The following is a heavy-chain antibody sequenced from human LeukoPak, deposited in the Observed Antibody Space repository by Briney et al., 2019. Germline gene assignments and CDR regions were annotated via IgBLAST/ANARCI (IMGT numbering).Heavy chain of an antibody. V-gene: IGHV4-59*01. CDR1: GGSISSYY. Sequence: PSETLSLTCTVSGGSISSYYWSWIRQPPGKGLEWIGYIYYSGSTNYNPSLKSRVTISVDTSKNQFSLKLSSVTAADTAVYYCARHSTGVPGRPNDYWGQGTLVTVSS. D-gene: IGHD6-6*01. CDR2: IYYSGST. J-gene: IGHJ4*02. CDR3: ARHSTGVPGRPNDY.